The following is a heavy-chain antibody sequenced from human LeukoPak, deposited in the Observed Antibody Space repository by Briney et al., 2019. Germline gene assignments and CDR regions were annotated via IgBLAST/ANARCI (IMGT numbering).Heavy chain of an antibody. D-gene: IGHD2-15*01. CDR1: GFTSSSYA. J-gene: IGHJ4*02. CDR2: ISYDGSNK. Sequence: GGSLRLSCAASGFTSSSYAMHWVRQAPGTGLEWVAVISYDGSNKYYADSVKGRFTISRDNSKNTLYLQMNSLRAEDTAVYYCARDDSTNGLDYWGQGTLVTVSS. V-gene: IGHV3-30*04. CDR3: ARDDSTNGLDY.